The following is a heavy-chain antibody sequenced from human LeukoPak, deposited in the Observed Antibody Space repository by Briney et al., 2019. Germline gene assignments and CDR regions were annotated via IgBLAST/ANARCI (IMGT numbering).Heavy chain of an antibody. CDR2: IIPIFGTA. CDR3: ARVTIFGVVTYYYYYMDV. CDR1: GGTFSSYA. D-gene: IGHD3-3*01. J-gene: IGHJ6*03. Sequence: GASVTVSCKASGGTFSSYAISWVRQAPGQGLEWMGGIIPIFGTANYAQKFQGRVTITADESTSTAYMELSSLRSEDTAVYYCARVTIFGVVTYYYYYMDVWGKGTTVTVSS. V-gene: IGHV1-69*13.